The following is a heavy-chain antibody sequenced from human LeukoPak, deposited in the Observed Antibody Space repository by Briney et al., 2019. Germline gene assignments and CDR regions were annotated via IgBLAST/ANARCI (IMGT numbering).Heavy chain of an antibody. Sequence: PGGSLRLSCAASGFTVSSNYMSWVRQAPGKGLEWVSVIYSGGSTYYADSVKGRFTISGDNSKNTLYLQMNSLRAEDTAVYYCASLLTYSSGWSDYFDYWGQGTLVTASS. J-gene: IGHJ4*02. CDR2: IYSGGST. V-gene: IGHV3-53*01. CDR3: ASLLTYSSGWSDYFDY. D-gene: IGHD6-19*01. CDR1: GFTVSSNY.